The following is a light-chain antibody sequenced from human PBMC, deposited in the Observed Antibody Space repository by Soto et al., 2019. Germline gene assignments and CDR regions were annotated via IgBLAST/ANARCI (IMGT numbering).Light chain of an antibody. CDR1: SSDVGGYSY. V-gene: IGLV2-14*01. J-gene: IGLJ2*01. CDR3: SSFSYSTREV. Sequence: QSALTQPASVSGSPGQAITISCTGTSSDVGGYSYVSWYQQHPGKTPKRMIYEVSNRPSGVYHRLSGAKSGNTASLTISGLQTEDEADYYGSSFSYSTREVFGGGTKLTVL. CDR2: EVS.